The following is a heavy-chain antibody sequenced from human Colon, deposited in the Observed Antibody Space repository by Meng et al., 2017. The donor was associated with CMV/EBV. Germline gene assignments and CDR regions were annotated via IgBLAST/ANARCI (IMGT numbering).Heavy chain of an antibody. V-gene: IGHV1-18*01. CDR3: ARVFVDYYYYYGMDV. D-gene: IGHD2-21*01. CDR2: ISAFNGNT. Sequence: ASVKVSCKASGYTFTTYGISWVRQAPGQGLEWMGWISAFNGNTRYAQKVQGRVTMTRDTSTSTAYMELSRLRSDDTAVYYCARVFVDYYYYYGMDVWGQGTTVTVSS. J-gene: IGHJ6*02. CDR1: GYTFTTYG.